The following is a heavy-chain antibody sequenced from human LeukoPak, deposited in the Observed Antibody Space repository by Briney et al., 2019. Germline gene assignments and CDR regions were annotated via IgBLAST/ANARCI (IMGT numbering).Heavy chain of an antibody. J-gene: IGHJ4*02. Sequence: SETLSLTCTVSGDSISNYYWTWIRQPAGKGLEWIGRIYPSGSTNYNPSLKSRVTITVDKTKNKFSLKVSSVTAADTAVYYCARESFSGSYDYWGQGTLVTVSS. V-gene: IGHV4-4*07. CDR2: IYPSGST. CDR1: GDSISNYY. CDR3: ARESFSGSYDY. D-gene: IGHD1-26*01.